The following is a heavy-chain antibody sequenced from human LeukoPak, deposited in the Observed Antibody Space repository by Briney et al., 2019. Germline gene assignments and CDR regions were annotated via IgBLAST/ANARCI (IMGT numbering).Heavy chain of an antibody. J-gene: IGHJ5*02. V-gene: IGHV1-8*03. CDR3: ARGEEYSSFNWFDP. Sequence: ASLKVSCKASGYTFTSYDINWVRQATGQGLEWMGWMNPNSGNTGYAQKFQGRVTITRNTSISTAYMELSSLRSEDTAVYYCARGEEYSSFNWFDPWGQGTLVTVSS. CDR2: MNPNSGNT. D-gene: IGHD6-6*01. CDR1: GYTFTSYD.